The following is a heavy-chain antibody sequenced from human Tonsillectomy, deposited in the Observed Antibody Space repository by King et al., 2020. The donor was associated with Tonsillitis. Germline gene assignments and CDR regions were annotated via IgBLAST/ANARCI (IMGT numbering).Heavy chain of an antibody. D-gene: IGHD2-21*01. CDR1: GGSISSGDYY. CDR3: ATASLVYCCGRGV. CDR2: IYYSVRP. J-gene: IGHJ6*02. V-gene: IGHV4-30-4*01. Sequence: QLQESGPGLVKPSQTLSLTCTVSGGSISSGDYYCSWIRQPPGKGLEWIGYIYYSVRPHHNPSLKIRVTISVDTSKSQFSLKLTSVTAADKSVYYCATASLVYCCGRGVWGQGTRVTVS.